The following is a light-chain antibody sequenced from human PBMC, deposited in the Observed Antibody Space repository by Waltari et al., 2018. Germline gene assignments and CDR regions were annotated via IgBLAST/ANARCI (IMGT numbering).Light chain of an antibody. CDR1: QSIVYSDGNIY. CDR2: KVS. Sequence: DVVMTQSPLSLPVTLGQPASISCRSSQSIVYSDGNIYLNWFQQRPGQSPRRLINKVSTRDFGVPDRFSGSGSGTDFTLKISRVEAEDVGVYYCMQGTHWPYTFGQGTKLEIK. J-gene: IGKJ2*01. V-gene: IGKV2-30*01. CDR3: MQGTHWPYT.